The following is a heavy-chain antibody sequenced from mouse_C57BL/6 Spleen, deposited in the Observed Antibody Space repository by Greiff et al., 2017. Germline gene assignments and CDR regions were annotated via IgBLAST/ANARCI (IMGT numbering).Heavy chain of an antibody. Sequence: DVMLVESGGGLVKPGGSLKLSCAASGFTFSDYGMHWVRQAPEKGLEWVAYISSGSSTIYYADTVKGRFTISRDNAKNTLFLQMTSLRSEDTAMYYCARPVVASYYDMDYWGQGTSVTVSS. J-gene: IGHJ4*01. D-gene: IGHD1-1*01. CDR2: ISSGSSTI. CDR3: ARPVVASYYDMDY. CDR1: GFTFSDYG. V-gene: IGHV5-17*01.